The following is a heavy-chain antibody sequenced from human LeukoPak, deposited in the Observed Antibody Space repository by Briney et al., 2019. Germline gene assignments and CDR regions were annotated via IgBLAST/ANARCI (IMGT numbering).Heavy chain of an antibody. CDR2: ISSSSSYT. CDR3: ARDHSSSWYAAGAFDI. Sequence: GSLRLSCAASGFTFSDYYMSWIRQAPGKGLEWVSYISSSSSYTNYADSVKGRSTISRDNAKNSLYLQMNSLRAEDTAVYYCARDHSSSWYAAGAFDIWGQGTMVTVSS. CDR1: GFTFSDYY. V-gene: IGHV3-11*06. J-gene: IGHJ3*02. D-gene: IGHD6-13*01.